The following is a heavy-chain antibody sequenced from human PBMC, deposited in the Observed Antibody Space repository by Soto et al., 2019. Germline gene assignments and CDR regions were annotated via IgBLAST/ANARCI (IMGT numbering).Heavy chain of an antibody. CDR1: GGTFGSDA. D-gene: IGHD3-22*01. Sequence: SSVKVSCKASGGTFGSDAITWVRQAPGQGLEWVGRIIPIFGTTNYAQNLQGRVTISADKSTLTSYMELHSLTSDDTALYYCARDRTDSGYYKNWLDPWGQGTQVTVSS. J-gene: IGHJ5*02. CDR3: ARDRTDSGYYKNWLDP. CDR2: IIPIFGTT. V-gene: IGHV1-69*06.